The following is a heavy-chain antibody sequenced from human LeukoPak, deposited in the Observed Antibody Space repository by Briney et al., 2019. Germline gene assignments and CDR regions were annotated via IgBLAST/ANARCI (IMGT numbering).Heavy chain of an antibody. D-gene: IGHD5-24*01. Sequence: SETLSLTCTVSGGSISSYYRSWIRQPAGKGLEWIGEINHSGSTNYNPSLKSRVTISVDTSKNQFSLRLSSVTAADTAVYYCARFRDGYNYHYFDYWGQGTLVTVSS. CDR3: ARFRDGYNYHYFDY. CDR1: GGSISSYY. V-gene: IGHV4-34*01. CDR2: INHSGST. J-gene: IGHJ4*02.